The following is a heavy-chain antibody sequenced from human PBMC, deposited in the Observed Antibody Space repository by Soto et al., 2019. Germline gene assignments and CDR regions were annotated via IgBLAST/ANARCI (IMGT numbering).Heavy chain of an antibody. J-gene: IGHJ3*02. CDR1: GYNFSSHW. CDR2: VYPGDSET. V-gene: IGHV5-51*01. CDR3: AKSEVLEI. Sequence: ESLKISCKGSGYNFSSHWIAWVLQKPGKGLEWMGIVYPGDSETRYSPSFQGQVTMSADKSIGTAYLQWGSLKASDTAMYYCAKSEVLEIWGQGTMDTVSS.